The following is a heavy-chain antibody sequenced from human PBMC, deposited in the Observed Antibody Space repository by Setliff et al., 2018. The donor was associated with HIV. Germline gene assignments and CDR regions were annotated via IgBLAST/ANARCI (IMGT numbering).Heavy chain of an antibody. V-gene: IGHV3-30*18. CDR1: GFTFRDYG. CDR3: AKDYVADYSHPSGRDGAFDY. D-gene: IGHD3-22*01. CDR2: ISYNGRNR. J-gene: IGHJ4*02. Sequence: LRLSCAASGFTFRDYGMHWVRQAPGKGLEWVAVISYNGRNRYYADPVKGRFTISRDDSKNTLYLQMNSLRPEDTSVYYCAKDYVADYSHPSGRDGAFDYWGQGTLVTVSS.